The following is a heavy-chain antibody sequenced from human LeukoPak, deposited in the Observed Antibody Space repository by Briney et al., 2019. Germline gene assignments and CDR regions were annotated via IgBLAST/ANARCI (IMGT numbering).Heavy chain of an antibody. CDR1: GFTFSSYA. V-gene: IGHV3-23*01. D-gene: IGHD2-15*01. J-gene: IGHJ4*02. CDR2: ISGSGGST. Sequence: PGGSLRLSCAASGFTFSSYAMSWVRQAPGKGLEWVSAISGSGGSTYYAGSVKGRFTISRDNSKNTLYLQMNSLRAEDTAVYYCAKDKEWWTSHFDYWGQGTLVTVSS. CDR3: AKDKEWWTSHFDY.